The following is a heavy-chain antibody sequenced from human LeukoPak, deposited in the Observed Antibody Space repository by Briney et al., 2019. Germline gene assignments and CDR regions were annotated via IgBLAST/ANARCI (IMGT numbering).Heavy chain of an antibody. CDR2: ISYDGSNK. CDR1: GFTFSSYA. V-gene: IGHV3-30-3*01. D-gene: IGHD6-13*01. CDR3: ARPSGSSSWYDY. J-gene: IGHJ4*02. Sequence: GSLRLPCAASGFTFSSYAMHWVRQAPGKGLEWVAVISYDGSNKYYADSVKGRFTISRDNSKNTLYLQMNSLRAEDTAVYYCARPSGSSSWYDYWGQGTLVTVSS.